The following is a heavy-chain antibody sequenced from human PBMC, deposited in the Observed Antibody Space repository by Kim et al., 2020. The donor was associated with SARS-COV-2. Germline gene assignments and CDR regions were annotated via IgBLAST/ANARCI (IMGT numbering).Heavy chain of an antibody. CDR3: ARDFPRDYGAHFDS. Sequence: GGSLRLSCAASGFDFDFYAMNWVRQAPGKGLEWISYINGAGTTTYYADSVRGRFTISRDSARNSLDLQMRSLRDEDTAVYYCARDFPRDYGAHFDSWCQG. CDR1: GFDFDFYA. J-gene: IGHJ4*02. D-gene: IGHD3-10*01. CDR2: INGAGTTT. V-gene: IGHV3-48*02.